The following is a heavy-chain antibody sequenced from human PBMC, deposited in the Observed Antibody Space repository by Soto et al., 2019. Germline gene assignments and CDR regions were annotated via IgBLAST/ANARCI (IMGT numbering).Heavy chain of an antibody. V-gene: IGHV1-24*01. Sequence: GASVKVSCKVSGDIVTKLSMHWVRQAPGKGLEWMGGFDPEDDKTVYTQKFQGRVTMTEDTSTDTAYMELSSLRSDDTAVYYCAKDGGRGIFNYFESWGQGTLVTVSS. J-gene: IGHJ4*02. CDR1: GDIVTKLS. D-gene: IGHD3-16*01. CDR2: FDPEDDKT. CDR3: AKDGGRGIFNYFES.